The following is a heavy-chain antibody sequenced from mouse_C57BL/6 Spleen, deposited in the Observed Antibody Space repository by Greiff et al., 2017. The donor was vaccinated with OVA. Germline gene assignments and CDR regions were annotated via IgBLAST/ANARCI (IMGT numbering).Heavy chain of an antibody. Sequence: QVQLKESGPGLVQPSQSLSITCTVSGFSLTSYGVHWVRQSPGKGLEWLGVIWSGGSTDYNAAFISRLSISKDNSKSQVFFKMNSLQADDTAIYYCARKMSNYVGGTAMDYWGQGTSVTVSS. CDR2: IWSGGST. CDR3: ARKMSNYVGGTAMDY. CDR1: GFSLTSYG. D-gene: IGHD2-5*01. V-gene: IGHV2-2*01. J-gene: IGHJ4*01.